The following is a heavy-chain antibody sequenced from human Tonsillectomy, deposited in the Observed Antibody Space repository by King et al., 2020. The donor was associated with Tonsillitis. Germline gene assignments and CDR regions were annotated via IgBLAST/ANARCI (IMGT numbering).Heavy chain of an antibody. CDR3: AQPWETDKLPLLHTNY. J-gene: IGHJ4*02. CDR2: ISYTSAAS. CDR1: GFTFSNYA. Sequence: EVQLVESGGGLVQPGGSLRLSCAASGFTFSNYAMTWVRQAPGKGLEWVSTISYTSAASYYADSVEGRFIISRDNSKNTLYLQMNSLTVEDTAIYYCAQPWETDKLPLLHTNYWGQGTLVTVSS. V-gene: IGHV3-23*04. D-gene: IGHD2-15*01.